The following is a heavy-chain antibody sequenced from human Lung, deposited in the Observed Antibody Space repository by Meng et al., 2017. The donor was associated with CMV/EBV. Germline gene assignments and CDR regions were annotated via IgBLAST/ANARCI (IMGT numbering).Heavy chain of an antibody. CDR2: SSSSGSTI. CDR3: ARDRGEYGYYDSSGYYAY. CDR1: FTFSDYY. V-gene: IGHV3-11*04. Sequence: FTFSDYYMSWIRQAPGKGLECVSYSSSSGSTIYYADSVKGRFTISRDNAKNSLYLQMNSLRAEDTAVYYCARDRGEYGYYDSSGYYAYWGQGTLVTVSS. D-gene: IGHD3-22*01. J-gene: IGHJ4*02.